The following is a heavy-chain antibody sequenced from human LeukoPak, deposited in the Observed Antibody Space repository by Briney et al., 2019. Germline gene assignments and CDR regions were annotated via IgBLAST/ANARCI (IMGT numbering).Heavy chain of an antibody. CDR3: ARDWDGGLDY. D-gene: IGHD2-15*01. Sequence: GGSLRLSCAASGFTFSSYDMHWVRQAPGKGLEWVSAIGTAGDTYYPGSVKGRFTISRENAKNSLYLQMNSLRAGDTAVYYCARDWDGGLDYWGQGTLDTVSS. CDR2: IGTAGDT. J-gene: IGHJ4*02. CDR1: GFTFSSYD. V-gene: IGHV3-13*01.